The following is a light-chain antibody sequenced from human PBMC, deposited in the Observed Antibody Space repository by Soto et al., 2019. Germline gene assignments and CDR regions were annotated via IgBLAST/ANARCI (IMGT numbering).Light chain of an antibody. Sequence: EIVLTQSPSTLSLSPGERATLSCRASQSVGNNLAWYQQKPGQAPGLLIYEASTRATGIPARFSGSGSGTDFTLTISSLEPEDFAVYYCQQRTSWPPWTFGQGTKVDIK. CDR1: QSVGNN. V-gene: IGKV3-11*01. CDR2: EAS. CDR3: QQRTSWPPWT. J-gene: IGKJ1*01.